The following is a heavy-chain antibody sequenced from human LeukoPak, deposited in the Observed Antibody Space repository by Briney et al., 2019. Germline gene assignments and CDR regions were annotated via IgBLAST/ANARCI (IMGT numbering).Heavy chain of an antibody. CDR3: ARDVTGYNWFDS. Sequence: PSQTLSLTCTVSGGSVTGYHWNWVRQPAGGGLGWVGRIYSSGSTSINPSLNTRVTMSVDTSKNQFSLKLTSVTAADTGVYYCARDVTGYNWFDSWGQGTLVTVSS. V-gene: IGHV4-4*07. CDR2: IYSSGST. D-gene: IGHD1-1*01. J-gene: IGHJ5*01. CDR1: GGSVTGYH.